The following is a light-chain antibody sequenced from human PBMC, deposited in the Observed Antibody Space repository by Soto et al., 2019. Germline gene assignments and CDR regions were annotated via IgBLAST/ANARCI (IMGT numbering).Light chain of an antibody. CDR1: SSDVGGYNY. CDR2: EVS. V-gene: IGLV2-14*01. J-gene: IGLJ3*02. Sequence: QSLLTHPASLSGSPGQSITISCTGTSSDVGGYNYVSWYQQHPGKAPKLMIYEVSNRPSGVSNRFSGSKSGNTASLTISGLQAEDEADYYCSSYTSSSPVFGGGTKVTVL. CDR3: SSYTSSSPV.